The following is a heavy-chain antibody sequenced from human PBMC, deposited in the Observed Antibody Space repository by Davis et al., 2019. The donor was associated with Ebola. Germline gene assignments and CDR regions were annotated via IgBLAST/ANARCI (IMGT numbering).Heavy chain of an antibody. D-gene: IGHD3-22*01. CDR2: ISWNSGSI. CDR1: GFTFDDYA. V-gene: IGHV3-9*01. J-gene: IGHJ4*02. CDR3: AREWTYYDSPLGY. Sequence: LRLSCAASGFTFDDYAMHWVRQAPGKGLEWVSGISWNSGSIGYADSVKGRFTISRDNAKNSLYLQMNDLRAEDTAVYYCAREWTYYDSPLGYWGQGTLVTVSS.